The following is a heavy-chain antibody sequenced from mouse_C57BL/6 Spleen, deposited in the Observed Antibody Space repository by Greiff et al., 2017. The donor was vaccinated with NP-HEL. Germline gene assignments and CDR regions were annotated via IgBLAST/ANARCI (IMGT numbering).Heavy chain of an antibody. CDR3: ARGGTTVVAPSFDV. CDR2: IYPRSGNT. Sequence: VQLQQSGAELARPGASVKLSCKASGYTFTSYGISWVKQRTGQGLEWIGEIYPRSGNTYYNEKFKGKATLTADKSSSTAYMELRSLTSEDSAVYFCARGGTTVVAPSFDVWGTGTTVTVSS. D-gene: IGHD1-1*01. J-gene: IGHJ1*03. CDR1: GYTFTSYG. V-gene: IGHV1-81*01.